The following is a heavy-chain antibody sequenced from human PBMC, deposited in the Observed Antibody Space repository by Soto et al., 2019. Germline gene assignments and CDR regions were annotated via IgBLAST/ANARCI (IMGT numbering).Heavy chain of an antibody. D-gene: IGHD6-13*01. V-gene: IGHV3-74*01. CDR1: GFTFSSYW. CDR2: TNSDGSNT. Sequence: EVQLVESGGGLVQPGGSLRLSCAASGFTFSSYWMHWVRQAPGKGLVWVSRTNSDGSNTSYADSVKGRFTISRDNAKNTLYLQMNSLRAEDTAVYYCARDQQQLVYGMDVWGQGTTVTVSS. CDR3: ARDQQQLVYGMDV. J-gene: IGHJ6*02.